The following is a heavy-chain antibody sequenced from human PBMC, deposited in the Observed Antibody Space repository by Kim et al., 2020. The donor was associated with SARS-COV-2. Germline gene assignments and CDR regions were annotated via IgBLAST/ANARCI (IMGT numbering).Heavy chain of an antibody. Sequence: GGSLRLSCAASGFSFSTYGIHWVRQAPGKGLEWVAVISYDGRNKYYVDSVKGRFAISRDNSKNTLYLQMNSLTVEDTAVYYCAKDFTGSNFDHYGMDVWGQGTTVTVAS. CDR1: GFSFSTYG. D-gene: IGHD3-9*01. CDR2: ISYDGRNK. J-gene: IGHJ6*02. CDR3: AKDFTGSNFDHYGMDV. V-gene: IGHV3-30*18.